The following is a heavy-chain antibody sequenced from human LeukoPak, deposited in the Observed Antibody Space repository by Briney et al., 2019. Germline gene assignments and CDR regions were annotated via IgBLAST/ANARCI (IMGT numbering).Heavy chain of an antibody. J-gene: IGHJ4*02. CDR2: ISYSGST. CDR3: AKPYDFWSGYYVFDY. Sequence: SETLSLTCTVSGGSINSYYWSWIRQPPGKGLEWIGYISYSGSTNYNPSLKSRVTISVDTSKNQFSLRLSSVTAADTAVYYCAKPYDFWSGYYVFDYWGQGTLVTVSS. CDR1: GGSINSYY. D-gene: IGHD3-3*01. V-gene: IGHV4-59*01.